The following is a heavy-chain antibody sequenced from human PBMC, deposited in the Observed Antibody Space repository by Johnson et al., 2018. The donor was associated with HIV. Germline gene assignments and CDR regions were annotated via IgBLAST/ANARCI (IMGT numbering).Heavy chain of an antibody. D-gene: IGHD2-21*02. CDR2: ISSGDRA. Sequence: VQLLESGGGVVRPGGSLRLSCAASGFTLRTYDMAWVRQAPAKGLEWVSVISSGDRAFYADSVKGRFTISRDNSKNTLYVQMNSLRAEDTAVYYCAREEAYCGGDCYSAFDIWGQGTMVTVSS. V-gene: IGHV3-66*02. CDR1: GFTLRTYD. CDR3: AREEAYCGGDCYSAFDI. J-gene: IGHJ3*02.